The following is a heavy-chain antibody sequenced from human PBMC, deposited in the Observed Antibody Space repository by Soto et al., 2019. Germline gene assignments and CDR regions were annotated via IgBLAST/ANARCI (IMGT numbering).Heavy chain of an antibody. CDR1: GGTFSSYA. J-gene: IGHJ5*02. V-gene: IGHV1-69*01. CDR3: ARDPRRGYDILTGYYSGWFDP. D-gene: IGHD3-9*01. CDR2: IIPIFGTA. Sequence: QVQLVQSGAEVKKPGSSVKVSCKASGGTFSSYAISWVRQAPGQGLEWMGGIIPIFGTANYAQKFQGRVTITADESTRTAYMELNSVRSEDTAVYYCARDPRRGYDILTGYYSGWFDPWGQGTLVTVSS.